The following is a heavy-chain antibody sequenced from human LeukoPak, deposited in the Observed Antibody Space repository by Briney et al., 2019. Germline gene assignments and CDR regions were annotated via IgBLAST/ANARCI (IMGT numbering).Heavy chain of an antibody. J-gene: IGHJ6*02. Sequence: GGSLRLSCAASGFTLSNYWMHWVRQAPGEGLVWVSRVDPDGTTTNYADSVTGRFTTSRDNAKNTLYLQMNSLKAEDTALYYCTRVQAGRSGLMDVWGRGTTVTVSS. D-gene: IGHD2-8*02. CDR2: VDPDGTTT. CDR3: TRVQAGRSGLMDV. CDR1: GFTLSNYW. V-gene: IGHV3-74*01.